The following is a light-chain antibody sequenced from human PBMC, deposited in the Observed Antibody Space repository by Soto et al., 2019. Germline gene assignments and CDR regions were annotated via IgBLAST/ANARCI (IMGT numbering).Light chain of an antibody. CDR1: QSINNY. CDR2: AAT. Sequence: DIQMTQSPSSLSASLGDRVTITCRASQSINNYLNWYQQEEGKAPKLLIYAATSLQSGVPSRFSGSGSGTEFTPTISSLQPGDFATYYCQQSYNSPYTFGLGTKLEIK. V-gene: IGKV1-39*01. CDR3: QQSYNSPYT. J-gene: IGKJ2*01.